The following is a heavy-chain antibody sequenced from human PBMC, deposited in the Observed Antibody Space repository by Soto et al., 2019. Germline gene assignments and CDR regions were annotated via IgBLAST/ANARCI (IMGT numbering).Heavy chain of an antibody. J-gene: IGHJ4*02. Sequence: QVQLVQSGAEVTRPGASVKVSCETSGYTFMNYAISWVRQAPGQGLEWMGWISAYNGNTVYAQQLQGRVTMTTDTSTSTAYMELRSLRSDDTAVYYCAREAGSGSYYPIDYLGQGTLVTVSS. V-gene: IGHV1-18*01. CDR1: GYTFMNYA. CDR3: AREAGSGSYYPIDY. D-gene: IGHD3-10*01. CDR2: ISAYNGNT.